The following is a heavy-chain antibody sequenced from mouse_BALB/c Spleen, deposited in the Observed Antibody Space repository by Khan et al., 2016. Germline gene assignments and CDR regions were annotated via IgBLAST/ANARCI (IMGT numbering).Heavy chain of an antibody. D-gene: IGHD1-1*01. V-gene: IGHV3-2*02. CDR1: GYSITSDYA. CDR3: ARSDYGDKDAMDY. Sequence: EVQLQESGPGLVKPSQSLSLTCTVTGYSITSDYAWNWIRQFPGNRLEWMGYISYSGSTSYNPSLKSRFSITRDTSKNQFFLLLNSVTSEDTATYYCARSDYGDKDAMDYWGQGTSVTVSS. J-gene: IGHJ4*01. CDR2: ISYSGST.